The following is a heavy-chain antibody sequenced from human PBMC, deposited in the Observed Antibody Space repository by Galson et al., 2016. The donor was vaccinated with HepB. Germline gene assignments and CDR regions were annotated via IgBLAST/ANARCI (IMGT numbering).Heavy chain of an antibody. D-gene: IGHD6-13*01. CDR2: ISAYNGNT. CDR1: GHTFISYS. V-gene: IGHV1-18*04. J-gene: IGHJ1*01. Sequence: SVKVSCKASGHTFISYSVSWVRQAHGQGLQWMGWISAYNGNTDYAQNLQGRVTMTTDTSTETAYMELRSLRSDDTALYYCARNVDASSWPPIFGHWGQGTLVTVSS. CDR3: ARNVDASSWPPIFGH.